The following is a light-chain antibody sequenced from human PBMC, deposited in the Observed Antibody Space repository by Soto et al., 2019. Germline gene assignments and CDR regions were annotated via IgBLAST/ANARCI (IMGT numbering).Light chain of an antibody. J-gene: IGKJ5*01. V-gene: IGKV1-33*01. CDR3: QQYGNLPIT. CDR1: QDISNY. Sequence: DIQMTQSPSSLSASVGDRVTITCQASQDISNYLNWYQQKIGKAPELLIYDASNLQTGAPSRFSGSGSGTDFTFTISSLHPEDVATYYCQQYGNLPITFGQGTRLEIK. CDR2: DAS.